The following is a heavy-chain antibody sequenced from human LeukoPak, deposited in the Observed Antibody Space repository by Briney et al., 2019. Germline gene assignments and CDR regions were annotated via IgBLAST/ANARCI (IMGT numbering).Heavy chain of an antibody. D-gene: IGHD3-9*01. V-gene: IGHV4-34*01. CDR1: GGSFSGYY. J-gene: IGHJ6*03. CDR2: INHSGST. Sequence: SETLSLTCAVYGGSFSGYYWSWIRQPPGKGLEWIGGINHSGSTNYNPPLKSRVTISVDTSKNQFSLKLSSVTAADTAVYYCARVRRYDILTGYPKYYYYYYMDVWGKGTTVTVSS. CDR3: ARVRRYDILTGYPKYYYYYYMDV.